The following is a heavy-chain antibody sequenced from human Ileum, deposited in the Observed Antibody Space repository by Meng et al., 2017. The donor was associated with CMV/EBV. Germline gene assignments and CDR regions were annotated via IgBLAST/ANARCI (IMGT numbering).Heavy chain of an antibody. CDR3: VRDVGYCTLTSCYTFDS. D-gene: IGHD2-2*02. Sequence: GESLKISCAASGFTLSSHWMHWVRQAPGKGLVWVSRINTDGSSTNYADSVKGRFIISRDNAKNTLYLQMRSLRAEDTAVYYCVRDVGYCTLTSCYTFDSWGQGTLVTVSS. CDR1: GFTLSSHW. CDR2: INTDGSST. V-gene: IGHV3-74*01. J-gene: IGHJ4*02.